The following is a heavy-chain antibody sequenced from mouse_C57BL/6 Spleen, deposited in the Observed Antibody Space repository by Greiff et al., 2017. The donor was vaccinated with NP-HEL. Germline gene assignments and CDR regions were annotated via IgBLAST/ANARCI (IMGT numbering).Heavy chain of an antibody. D-gene: IGHD1-1*01. CDR1: GFTFSDYG. J-gene: IGHJ2*01. V-gene: IGHV5-17*01. Sequence: LMESGGGLVKPGGSLKLSCAASGFTFSDYGMHWVRQAPEKGLEWVAYISSGSSTIYYADTVKGRFTISRDNAKNTLFLQMTSLRSEDTAMYYCARTYYYGSSFDYWGQGTTLTVSS. CDR3: ARTYYYGSSFDY. CDR2: ISSGSSTI.